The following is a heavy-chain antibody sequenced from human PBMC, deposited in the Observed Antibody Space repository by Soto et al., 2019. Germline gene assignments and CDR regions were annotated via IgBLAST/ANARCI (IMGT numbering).Heavy chain of an antibody. Sequence: ASVKVSCKASGYTFISYDINWVRQAPGQGLEWVGRINPNSGGTNYAQKFQGRVTMTRDSSFSTAYMELTGLRSDDTAIYYCARVRIQLWYDALDIWGQGTMVTVSS. D-gene: IGHD1-1*01. J-gene: IGHJ3*02. CDR2: INPNSGGT. CDR1: GYTFISYD. CDR3: ARVRIQLWYDALDI. V-gene: IGHV1-2*06.